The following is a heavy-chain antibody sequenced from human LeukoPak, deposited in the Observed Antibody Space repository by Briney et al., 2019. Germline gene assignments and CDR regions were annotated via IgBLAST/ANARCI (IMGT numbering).Heavy chain of an antibody. CDR1: GGSISTYF. CDR2: IYYSGDT. D-gene: IGHD2-2*01. Sequence: SETLSLTCTVSGGSISTYFWSWIRQPPGKGLEWIGYIYYSGDTNYNPSLKSRVTISVGTSKNQFSLTLTSVTAADTAVYYCARGDCSSTSCYGDDAFEIWGQGTVVTVSS. J-gene: IGHJ3*02. V-gene: IGHV4-59*01. CDR3: ARGDCSSTSCYGDDAFEI.